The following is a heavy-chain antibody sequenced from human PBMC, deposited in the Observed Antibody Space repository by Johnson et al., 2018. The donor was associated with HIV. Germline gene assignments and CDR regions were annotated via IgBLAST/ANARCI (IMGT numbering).Heavy chain of an antibody. CDR3: TTPSGSYVSSYDAFDI. V-gene: IGHV3-15*01. Sequence: VQLVESGGGLVKPGGSLRLSCAASGFTFSNVLMSWVRQAPGKGLEWVGRIKRKIEGEATDYAAPVKGRFTISRDDSKNTLFLQMSSLKTDDTAVYYCTTPSGSYVSSYDAFDIWGQGTMVTVSS. J-gene: IGHJ3*02. D-gene: IGHD1-26*01. CDR1: GFTFSNVL. CDR2: IKRKIEGEAT.